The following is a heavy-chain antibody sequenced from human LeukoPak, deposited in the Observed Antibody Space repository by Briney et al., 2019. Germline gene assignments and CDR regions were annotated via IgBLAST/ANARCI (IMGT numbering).Heavy chain of an antibody. CDR3: ARDRVARTFDY. Sequence: GASVKVSFKASGYTFTDYYMHWVRQAPGQGLEWMGWINPNSGGTNYAQKFQGRVTMTRDTSISTAYMELSRLRSDDTAVYYCARDRVARTFDYWGQGTLVTVSS. D-gene: IGHD5-12*01. CDR1: GYTFTDYY. V-gene: IGHV1-2*02. J-gene: IGHJ4*02. CDR2: INPNSGGT.